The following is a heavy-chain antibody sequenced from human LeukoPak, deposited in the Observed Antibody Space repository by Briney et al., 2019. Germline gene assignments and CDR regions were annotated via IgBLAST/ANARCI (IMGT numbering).Heavy chain of an antibody. D-gene: IGHD6-13*01. J-gene: IGHJ4*02. V-gene: IGHV3-30-3*01. CDR2: ISYDGSNK. CDR1: GFTFSSYA. Sequence: GGSLRLSCAASGFTFSSYAMHWVRQAPGKGLEWVAVISYDGSNKYYADSVKGRFTISRDNSKNTLYLQMNSLRAEDTAVYYCARGAAVGTSRFDYWGQGTLVTVSS. CDR3: ARGAAVGTSRFDY.